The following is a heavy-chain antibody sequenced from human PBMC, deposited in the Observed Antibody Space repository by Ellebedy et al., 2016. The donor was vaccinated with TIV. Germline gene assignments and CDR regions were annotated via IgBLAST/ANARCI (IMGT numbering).Heavy chain of an antibody. J-gene: IGHJ6*02. CDR3: ARPTVPATICGACCMDV. V-gene: IGHV3-53*01. CDR2: IYGGGTI. Sequence: PGGSLRLSCAASGFTVSSNFMTWVRQAPGKGLEWVSVIYGGGTIRYADSVKGRFTISRDNSKNTVDLQMNSLRAEDTAVYYCARPTVPATICGACCMDVWGQGTTVIVSS. CDR1: GFTVSSNF. D-gene: IGHD2-2*01.